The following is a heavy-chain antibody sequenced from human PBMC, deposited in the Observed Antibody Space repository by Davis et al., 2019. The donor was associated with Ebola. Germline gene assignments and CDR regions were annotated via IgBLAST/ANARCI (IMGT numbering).Heavy chain of an antibody. CDR3: AIAGSGNFYFDY. D-gene: IGHD3-10*01. J-gene: IGHJ4*02. CDR1: GGTFSNHA. V-gene: IGHV1-69*10. Sequence: SVKVSCKASGGTFSNHAISWVRQAPGQGLEWMGGIISLFGIPKYVQKFQGRVTFTADKSTSTAYMELSSLGSEDTAVYYCAIAGSGNFYFDYWGQGSLVTVSS. CDR2: IISLFGIP.